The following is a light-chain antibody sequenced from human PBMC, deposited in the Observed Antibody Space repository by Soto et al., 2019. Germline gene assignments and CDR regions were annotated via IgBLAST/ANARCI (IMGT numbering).Light chain of an antibody. CDR3: QQYDTVPPYA. CDR1: QDVYIY. J-gene: IGKJ2*01. V-gene: IGKV1-33*01. CDR2: DAS. Sequence: IQLTQSPASLSASIADRVTITCQASQDVYIYLNWYQQKPGKAPTLLIYDASNLETGVPSRFSGTGSGTHFILTISSLEAEDFATYYCQQYDTVPPYAFGQGTKLEI.